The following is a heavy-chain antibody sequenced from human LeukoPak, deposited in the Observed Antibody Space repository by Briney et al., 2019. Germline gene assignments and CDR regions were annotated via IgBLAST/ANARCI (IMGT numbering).Heavy chain of an antibody. CDR3: ARRIGRYFPWFDP. V-gene: IGHV5-51*01. D-gene: IGHD1-26*01. CDR2: IYPGDSDT. J-gene: IGHJ5*02. CDR1: CSNFTTSW. Sequence: GESLKIPCQVSCSNFTTSWIGWVRQPPGKGLEGMGIIYPGDSDTTFSPSFEGRVTISAGKYTRTFYQLWRSLMTWDTTVYYFARRIGRYFPWFDPWGQGTLVTGSS.